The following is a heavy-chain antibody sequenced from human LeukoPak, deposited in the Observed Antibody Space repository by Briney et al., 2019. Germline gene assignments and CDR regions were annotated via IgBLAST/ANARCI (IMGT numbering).Heavy chain of an antibody. CDR2: ISYDGSNK. CDR3: AKGTTVTTFDC. CDR1: GFTFSSYG. J-gene: IGHJ5*01. V-gene: IGHV3-30*18. D-gene: IGHD4-17*01. Sequence: GGSLRLSCAASGFTFSSYGMHWVRQAPGKGLEWVAVISYDGSNKYYADSVKGRFTISRDNSKNTLYLQMNSLRAEDTAVYYCAKGTTVTTFDCWGQETLVTVSS.